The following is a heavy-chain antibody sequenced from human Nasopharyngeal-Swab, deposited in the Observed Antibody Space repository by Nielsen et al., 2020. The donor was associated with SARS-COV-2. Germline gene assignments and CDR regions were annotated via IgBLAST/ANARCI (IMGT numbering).Heavy chain of an antibody. CDR2: IYSGGST. CDR1: GVTVSSNY. J-gene: IGHJ6*02. CDR3: ARGTVTADYYYGMDV. V-gene: IGHV3-53*01. Sequence: GESLKISCAASGVTVSSNYMSWVRQAPGKGLEWVPVIYSGGSTFYADSVKGRFTISRDNSKNTLYLQMNTLRAEDTAVYYCARGTVTADYYYGMDVWGQGTTVTVSS. D-gene: IGHD4-11*01.